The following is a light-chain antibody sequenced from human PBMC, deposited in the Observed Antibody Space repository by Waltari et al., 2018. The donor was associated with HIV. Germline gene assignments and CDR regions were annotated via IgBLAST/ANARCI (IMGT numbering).Light chain of an antibody. CDR3: CAYVGYGTKFV. J-gene: IGLJ1*01. Sequence: ARAQPPSVSGSPGQSTTISFADIDHNALSCYQLPPGKPPKGIFYAVERRPSGISSRFSGFRAGKNAYLKISGLQAEDEADYFCCAYVGYGTKFVFGTGTRVTVL. CDR1: DHNAL. V-gene: IGLV2-23*02. CDR2: AVE.